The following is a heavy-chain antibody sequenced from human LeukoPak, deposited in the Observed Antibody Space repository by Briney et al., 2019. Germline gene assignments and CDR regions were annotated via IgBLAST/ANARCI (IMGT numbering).Heavy chain of an antibody. D-gene: IGHD6-13*01. CDR2: ISGSGGST. V-gene: IGHV3-23*01. CDR3: AKDPEQQLDEGYYVDY. J-gene: IGHJ4*02. CDR1: GFTFSSYA. Sequence: GGSLRLSCAASGFTFSSYAMSWVRQAPGKGLEWVSAISGSGGSTYYADSVKGRFTISRDNSKNTLYLQMNSLRAEDTAVYYCAKDPEQQLDEGYYVDYWGQGTLVTVSS.